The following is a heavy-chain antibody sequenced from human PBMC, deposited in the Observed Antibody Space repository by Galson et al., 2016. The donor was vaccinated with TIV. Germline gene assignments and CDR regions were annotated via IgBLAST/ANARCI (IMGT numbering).Heavy chain of an antibody. J-gene: IGHJ6*02. CDR2: ISYDGSEK. CDR3: AREGGTYFDSYYYGLVV. D-gene: IGHD1-26*01. CDR1: EFTFSAFG. Sequence: SLRLPCAASEFTFSAFGMHWVRQAPGKGPEWVALISYDGSEKFYADSVKGRFTISRDNSKYTLFLQMNSLRVEDTAVYYCAREGGTYFDSYYYGLVVWGQGTTVTVSS. V-gene: IGHV3-30*07.